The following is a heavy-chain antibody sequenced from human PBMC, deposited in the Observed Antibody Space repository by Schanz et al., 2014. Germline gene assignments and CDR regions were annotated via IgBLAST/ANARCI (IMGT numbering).Heavy chain of an antibody. CDR2: INTGSGDT. Sequence: QIQLVQSGPEVKKPGATVKVSCKASGYIFINSGISWVRQATGQGLEWMGWINTGSGDTKYSQNFQGRVTITRDTSASTAYMELSSLRSEDTAVYSCARGIGGYGANNYFDYWGQGTLVTVSS. CDR3: ARGIGGYGANNYFDY. V-gene: IGHV1-18*01. J-gene: IGHJ4*02. CDR1: GYIFINSG. D-gene: IGHD5-12*01.